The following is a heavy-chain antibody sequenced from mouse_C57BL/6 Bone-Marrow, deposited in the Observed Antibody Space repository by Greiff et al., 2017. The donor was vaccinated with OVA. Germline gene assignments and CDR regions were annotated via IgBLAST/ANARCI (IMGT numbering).Heavy chain of an antibody. D-gene: IGHD1-1*01. CDR2: IDPEDGET. CDR1: GFNIKDYY. Sequence: EVQRVESGAELVKPGASVKLSCTASGFNIKDYYMHWVKQRTEQGLEWIGRIDPEDGETKYAPKFQGKATITADTSSNTAYLQLSSLTSEDTAVYYCARDYYYGSSYENAMDYWGQGTSVTVSS. J-gene: IGHJ4*01. V-gene: IGHV14-2*01. CDR3: ARDYYYGSSYENAMDY.